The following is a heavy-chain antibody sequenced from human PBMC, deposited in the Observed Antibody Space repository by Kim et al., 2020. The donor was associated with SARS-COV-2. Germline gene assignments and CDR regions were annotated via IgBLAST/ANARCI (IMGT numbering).Heavy chain of an antibody. J-gene: IGHJ2*01. CDR3: SRRFDL. Sequence: SETLSLTCTVSCGSISPSSLNWIRQSPGTGLEWIGDIYVSGSTSYNPSLKSRVTLSMDTSKNQFSLRLSSVTAADTAVYYWSRRFDLWGRGTLVTISS. CDR2: IYVSGST. V-gene: IGHV4-59*08. CDR1: CGSISPSS.